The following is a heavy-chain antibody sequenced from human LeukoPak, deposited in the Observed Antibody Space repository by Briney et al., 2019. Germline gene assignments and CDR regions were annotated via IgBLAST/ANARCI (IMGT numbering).Heavy chain of an antibody. Sequence: PGGSLRLSCAASGFGFSNYWMSWVRQAPGKGLEWVANMNEDGSEKNYVDSVKGRFTISRDNAQDSLYLQMNSLRAEDMAVYYCARDLAARTPGGWFDPWGQGTLVTVSS. CDR2: MNEDGSEK. V-gene: IGHV3-7*01. CDR3: ARDLAARTPGGWFDP. CDR1: GFGFSNYW. D-gene: IGHD6-6*01. J-gene: IGHJ5*02.